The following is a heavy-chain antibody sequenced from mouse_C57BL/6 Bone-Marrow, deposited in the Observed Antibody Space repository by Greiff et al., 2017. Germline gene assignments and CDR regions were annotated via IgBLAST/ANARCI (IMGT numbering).Heavy chain of an antibody. D-gene: IGHD1-1*01. CDR3: ASSLYYGSWDYDMDY. Sequence: QVQLQQSGAELMKPGASVKLSCKATGYTFTGYWIEWVKQRPGNGLEWIGEILPGNGSTNYNEKFKGKATFTADTSSNTAYMQLSSLTTDDSAIYYCASSLYYGSWDYDMDYWGKGTSVTVSS. CDR1: GYTFTGYW. CDR2: ILPGNGST. J-gene: IGHJ4*01. V-gene: IGHV1-9*01.